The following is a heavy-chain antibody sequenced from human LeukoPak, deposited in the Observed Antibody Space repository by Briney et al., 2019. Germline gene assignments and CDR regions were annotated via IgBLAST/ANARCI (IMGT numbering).Heavy chain of an antibody. CDR1: GGSISSGDYY. J-gene: IGHJ5*02. CDR2: VYSSGDT. Sequence: ASETLSLTCTVSGGSISSGDYYWGWVRQTPGKGLEWIGSVYSSGDTYYNPSVESRVTISRDTSKNQFSLKLSSVTAADTAAYYCARVRRVVSSWFDPWGQGTLVTVSS. CDR3: ARVRRVVSSWFDP. D-gene: IGHD3-22*01. V-gene: IGHV4-39*07.